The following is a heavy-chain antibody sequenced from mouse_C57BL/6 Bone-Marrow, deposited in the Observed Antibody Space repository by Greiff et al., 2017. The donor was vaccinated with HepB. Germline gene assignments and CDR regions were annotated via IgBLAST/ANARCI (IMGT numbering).Heavy chain of an antibody. CDR2: INYDGSST. V-gene: IGHV5-16*01. CDR3: AREDSNYYAMDY. J-gene: IGHJ4*01. CDR1: GFTFSDYY. Sequence: EVQLVESEGGLVQPGSSMKLSCTASGFTFSDYYMAWVRQVPEKGLEWVANINYDGSSTYYLDSLKSRFIISRDNAKNILYLQMSSLKSEDTATYYCAREDSNYYAMDYWGQGTSVTVSS. D-gene: IGHD2-5*01.